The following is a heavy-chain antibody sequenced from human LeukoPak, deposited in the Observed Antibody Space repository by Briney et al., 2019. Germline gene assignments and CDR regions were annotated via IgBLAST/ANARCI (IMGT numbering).Heavy chain of an antibody. Sequence: SETLSLTCTVSGGSISPYYWSWVRQPPGKGLEWTGNIYYSGSTDSNPSLESRVTFSVDTSKNQFSLKLSSVTAADTAMYYCARGQRGLPYWGQGTLVTVSS. CDR3: ARGQRGLPY. CDR2: IYYSGST. D-gene: IGHD3/OR15-3a*01. CDR1: GGSISPYY. J-gene: IGHJ4*02. V-gene: IGHV4-59*01.